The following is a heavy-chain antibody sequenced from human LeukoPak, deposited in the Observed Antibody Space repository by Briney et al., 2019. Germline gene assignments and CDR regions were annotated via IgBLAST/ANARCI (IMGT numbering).Heavy chain of an antibody. Sequence: SDTLSLPCIVSGDSMPTYYWNWIRQPRARALVWIGYIHYNGQTDFNPSLKSRVTISLDTSKNEFSLQLKSVTAADTALYYCTTIHDRDSSGWYRFDYWGQGALVTVSS. V-gene: IGHV4-59*08. J-gene: IGHJ4*02. CDR2: IHYNGQT. CDR1: GDSMPTYY. CDR3: TTIHDRDSSGWYRFDY. D-gene: IGHD6-19*01.